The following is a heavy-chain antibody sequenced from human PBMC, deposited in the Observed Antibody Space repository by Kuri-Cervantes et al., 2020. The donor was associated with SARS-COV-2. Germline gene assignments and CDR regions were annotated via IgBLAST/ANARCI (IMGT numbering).Heavy chain of an antibody. Sequence: ASVKVSCKASGYTFSSYDINWVRQATGRGLEWMGWMNPNSGNTGYAQKFQGRVTMTRDTSISTAYMELSRLRSDDTAVYYCARDPIVVDYNWFDPWGQGTLVTVSS. CDR3: ARDPIVVDYNWFDP. V-gene: IGHV1-8*02. CDR2: MNPNSGNT. J-gene: IGHJ5*02. CDR1: GYTFSSYD. D-gene: IGHD2-2*01.